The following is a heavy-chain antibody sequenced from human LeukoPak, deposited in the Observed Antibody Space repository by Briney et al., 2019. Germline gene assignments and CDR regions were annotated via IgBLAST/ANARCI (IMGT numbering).Heavy chain of an antibody. D-gene: IGHD6-6*01. J-gene: IGHJ5*02. Sequence: PGGSLRLSCAASGFTFDDYAMHWVRQAPGKGLEWVSGISWNSGSIGYADSVKGRFTISRDNAKNSLYLQMNSLRAEDMALYYCAKAESRGWQLAASAWGQGTLVTVSS. CDR2: ISWNSGSI. V-gene: IGHV3-9*03. CDR3: AKAESRGWQLAASA. CDR1: GFTFDDYA.